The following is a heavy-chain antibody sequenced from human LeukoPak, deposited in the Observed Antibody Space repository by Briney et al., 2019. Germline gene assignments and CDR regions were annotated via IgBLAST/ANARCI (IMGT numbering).Heavy chain of an antibody. CDR3: ARDPPLAEWELLMDY. V-gene: IGHV1-69*04. CDR2: IIPILGIA. D-gene: IGHD1-26*01. CDR1: GGTFSSYA. Sequence: SVKVSCKASGGTFSSYAISWVRQAPGQGLERMGRIIPILGIANYAQKFQGRVTITADKSTSTAYMELSSLRSEDTAVYYCARDPPLAEWELLMDYWGQGTLVTVSS. J-gene: IGHJ4*02.